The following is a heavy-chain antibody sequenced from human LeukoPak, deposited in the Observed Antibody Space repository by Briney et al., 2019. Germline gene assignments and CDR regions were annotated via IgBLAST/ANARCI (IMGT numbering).Heavy chain of an antibody. CDR2: IYSGGST. Sequence: AGGSLRLSCAASGFTVSSNYMSWVRQAPGKGLEWVSVIYSGGSTYYADSVKGRFTISRDNSKNTLYLQMNSLRAEDTAVYYCAREYDSSDYYFDYWGQGTLVTVSS. J-gene: IGHJ4*02. CDR3: AREYDSSDYYFDY. CDR1: GFTVSSNY. V-gene: IGHV3-53*01. D-gene: IGHD3-22*01.